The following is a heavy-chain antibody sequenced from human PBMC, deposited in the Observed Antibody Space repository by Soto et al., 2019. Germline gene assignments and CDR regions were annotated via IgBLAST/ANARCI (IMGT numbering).Heavy chain of an antibody. CDR2: IYHSGST. V-gene: IGHV4-4*02. D-gene: IGHD3-22*01. Sequence: SETLSLTCTVSSGSISTANWWSWVRQPPGRGLEWIGEIYHSGSTNYNPSLKSRVTISVDTSKNQFSLKLSSVTAADTAVYYCAGYYDSSGYAHDYWGQGTLVTVSS. J-gene: IGHJ4*02. CDR1: SGSISTANW. CDR3: AGYYDSSGYAHDY.